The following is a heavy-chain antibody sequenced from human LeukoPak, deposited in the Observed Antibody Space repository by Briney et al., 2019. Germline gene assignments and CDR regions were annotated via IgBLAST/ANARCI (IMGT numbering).Heavy chain of an antibody. V-gene: IGHV3-23*01. CDR3: AKEIYGDPTGGRFQH. CDR1: GFTFSSYG. Sequence: AGGTLRLSCAASGFTFSSYGMSWVRQAPGKGLEWVSAISGSGGSTYYADSVKGRFTISRDNSKNTLYLQMKSLRAEDTAVYYCAKEIYGDPTGGRFQHWGQGTLVTVSS. CDR2: ISGSGGST. D-gene: IGHD4/OR15-4a*01. J-gene: IGHJ1*01.